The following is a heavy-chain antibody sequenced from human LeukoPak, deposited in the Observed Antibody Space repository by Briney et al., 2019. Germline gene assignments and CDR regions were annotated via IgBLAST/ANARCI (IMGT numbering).Heavy chain of an antibody. J-gene: IGHJ4*02. CDR1: GFSLSSNGVG. Sequence: SGPTLVKPTQTLTLTCSFSGFSLSSNGVGVGWIRQPPGKALEWLALIYWDDDKRYSPSLKSRLTITKDTSKNQVVLTMTNMDPVDTATYYCAHRRAEGSSWESGYFDYWGQGTLVTVSS. CDR2: IYWDDDK. CDR3: AHRRAEGSSWESGYFDY. D-gene: IGHD6-13*01. V-gene: IGHV2-5*02.